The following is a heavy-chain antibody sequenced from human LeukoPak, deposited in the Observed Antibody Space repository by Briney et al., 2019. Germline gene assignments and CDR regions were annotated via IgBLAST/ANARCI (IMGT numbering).Heavy chain of an antibody. CDR1: GDSVSINSAA. D-gene: IGHD3-10*01. CDR2: TYYRSKWYT. Sequence: SQTLSLTYAISGDSVSINSAAWDWVRQSPSRGLEWLGRTYYRSKWYTDYAVPVKSRITINPDTSKNQFSLQLNSVTPEDTAVYYCARLCGSGGQIDYWGQGTLVTVSS. J-gene: IGHJ4*02. CDR3: ARLCGSGGQIDY. V-gene: IGHV6-1*01.